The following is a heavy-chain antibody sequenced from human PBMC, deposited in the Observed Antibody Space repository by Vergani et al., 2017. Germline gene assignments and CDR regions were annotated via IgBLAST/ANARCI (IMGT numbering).Heavy chain of an antibody. D-gene: IGHD3-3*01. CDR2: IFSNDEK. V-gene: IGHV2-26*01. Sequence: QVTLKESGPVLVKPTETLTLTFTVSGFSLSNARMVVSWIRQPPGKALEWLAHIFSNDEKSYSTSLKGRLTISKDTSKSQVVLTMTNMHPVDTATYYCARDASGYYFGVDYWGQGTLVTVSS. CDR1: GFSLSNARMV. J-gene: IGHJ4*02. CDR3: ARDASGYYFGVDY.